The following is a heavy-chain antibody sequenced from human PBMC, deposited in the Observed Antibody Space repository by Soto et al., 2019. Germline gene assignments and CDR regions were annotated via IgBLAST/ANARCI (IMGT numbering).Heavy chain of an antibody. D-gene: IGHD2-15*01. CDR1: GFTFSSYG. J-gene: IGHJ4*02. V-gene: IGHV3-33*01. CDR3: ASFDGVVGAYDY. CDR2: IWYDGSSK. Sequence: QVQLVESGGGVVQPGRSLRLYCVSSGFTFSSYGMHWVRQAPGKGLEWVALIWYDGSSKSYADSVKGRFTISRDDSKNTLYLQMSSLGAEDTAMYYCASFDGVVGAYDYWGQGTLVTVSS.